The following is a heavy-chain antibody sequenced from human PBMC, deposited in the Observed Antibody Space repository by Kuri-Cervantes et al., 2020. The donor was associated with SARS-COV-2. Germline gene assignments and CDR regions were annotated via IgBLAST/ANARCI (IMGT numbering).Heavy chain of an antibody. D-gene: IGHD1-20*01. CDR3: AGGYYEGITGKYYFDY. Sequence: ASVKVSCKASGYTFTSYYMHWVRQAPGQGLEWMGIINPSGGSTSYAQKFQGRVTMTRDTSTSTVYMELSSLRSEDTAVYYCAGGYYEGITGKYYFDYWGQGTLVTVSS. CDR2: INPSGGST. J-gene: IGHJ4*02. CDR1: GYTFTSYY. V-gene: IGHV1-46*01.